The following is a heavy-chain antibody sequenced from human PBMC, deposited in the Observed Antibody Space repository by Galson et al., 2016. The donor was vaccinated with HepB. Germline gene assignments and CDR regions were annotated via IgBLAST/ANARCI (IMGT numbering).Heavy chain of an antibody. CDR2: ISISSSYI. CDR1: GFTFSSYS. J-gene: IGHJ4*02. D-gene: IGHD3-10*01. Sequence: SLRLSCAASGFTFSSYSMNWVRQAPGKGLEWVSSISISSSYIHYADSVKGRFTISRDNAKNSLYLQMNSLRAEDTAVYYCARDILWFGELTRVYYFDYWGQGTLVTVSS. CDR3: ARDILWFGELTRVYYFDY. V-gene: IGHV3-21*01.